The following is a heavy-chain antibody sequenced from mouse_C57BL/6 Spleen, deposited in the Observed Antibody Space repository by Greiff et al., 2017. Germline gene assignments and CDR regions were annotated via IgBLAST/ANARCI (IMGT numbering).Heavy chain of an antibody. CDR1: GFTFSDYG. D-gene: IGHD1-1*01. CDR2: ISSGSSTI. CDR3: ARGGSSYPAWFAY. Sequence: EVKLMESGGGLVKPGGSLKLSCAASGFTFSDYGMHWVRQAPEKGLEWVAYISSGSSTIYYADTVKGRFTISRDNAKNTLFLQMTSLRSDETAMYYWARGGSSYPAWFAYWGQGTLVTVSA. J-gene: IGHJ3*01. V-gene: IGHV5-17*01.